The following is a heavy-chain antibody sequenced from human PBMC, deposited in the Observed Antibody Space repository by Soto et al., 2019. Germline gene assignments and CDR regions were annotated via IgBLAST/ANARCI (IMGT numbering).Heavy chain of an antibody. CDR2: IYPGDSDT. J-gene: IGHJ6*03. Sequence: GESLKISCKGSGYTFTNHWIGWVRQMPGKGLEWMGIIYPGDSDTKYSPSFQGQVTISVDKSISTAYLQWSSLKASDTAMYYCARHPTVTEFGYYYYYMDVWGKGTTVTVSS. V-gene: IGHV5-51*01. CDR1: GYTFTNHW. CDR3: ARHPTVTEFGYYYYYMDV. D-gene: IGHD4-4*01.